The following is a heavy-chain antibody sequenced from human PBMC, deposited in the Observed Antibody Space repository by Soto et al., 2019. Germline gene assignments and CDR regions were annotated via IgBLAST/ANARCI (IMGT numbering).Heavy chain of an antibody. D-gene: IGHD1-1*01. CDR2: INDDGSST. CDR3: TRGPRSTSTGTGAF. J-gene: IGHJ4*02. V-gene: IGHV3-74*01. Sequence: GGSLRLSCAASGFTFSMYWMHWVRQVPGKGPEWVSRINDDGSSTNYADSVKGRFTISRDNAKSTLYLQMNDLRAEDTAVYYCTRGPRSTSTGTGAFWGQGTLVTVSS. CDR1: GFTFSMYW.